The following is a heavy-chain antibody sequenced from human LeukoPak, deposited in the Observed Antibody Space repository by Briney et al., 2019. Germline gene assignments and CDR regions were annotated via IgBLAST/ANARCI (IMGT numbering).Heavy chain of an antibody. Sequence: SETLSLTCTVSGGSISSSSYYWSWFRQPPGKGLEWIGEINRSGSTNYNSSLSLKSRVTISVDTSKNRFSLKLSSVTAADTAVYYCARPGVGSGRYGAFDIWGQGAMVTVPS. CDR1: GGSISSSSYY. CDR3: ARPGVGSGRYGAFDI. D-gene: IGHD5-18*01. J-gene: IGHJ3*02. V-gene: IGHV4-39*07. CDR2: INRSGST.